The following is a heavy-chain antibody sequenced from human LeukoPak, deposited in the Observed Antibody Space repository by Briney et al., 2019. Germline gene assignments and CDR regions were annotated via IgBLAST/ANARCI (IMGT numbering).Heavy chain of an antibody. Sequence: ASVKVSCKASGYTFTSYGISWVRQAPGQGLEWMGRISAYNGNTNYAQKLQGRVTMTTDTSTSTAYMELRSLRSDDTAVYYCARTGYCSSTSCYYYYYYMDVWGKGTTVTVSS. J-gene: IGHJ6*03. D-gene: IGHD2-2*01. CDR2: ISAYNGNT. CDR3: ARTGYCSSTSCYYYYYYMDV. V-gene: IGHV1-18*01. CDR1: GYTFTSYG.